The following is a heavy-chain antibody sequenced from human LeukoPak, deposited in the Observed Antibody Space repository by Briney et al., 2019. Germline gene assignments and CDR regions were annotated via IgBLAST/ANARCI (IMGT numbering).Heavy chain of an antibody. D-gene: IGHD3-22*01. CDR2: IYYSGST. J-gene: IGHJ4*02. Sequence: SETLSLTCTVSGGSISSSSYYWGWIRQPPGKGLEWIGSIYYSGSTYYNPSLKSRATISVDTSKNQFSLKLSSVTAADTAVYYCASGDSSGYYYPYFDYWGQGTLVTVSS. V-gene: IGHV4-39*01. CDR3: ASGDSSGYYYPYFDY. CDR1: GGSISSSSYY.